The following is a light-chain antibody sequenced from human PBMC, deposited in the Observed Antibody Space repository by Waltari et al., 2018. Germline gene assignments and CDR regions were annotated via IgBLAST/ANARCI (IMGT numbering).Light chain of an antibody. CDR3: AVWDDSLGGV. CDR1: NSNIGGNS. V-gene: IGLV1-44*01. CDR2: NDN. Sequence: VSGTPGQRVTISCSGSNSNIGGNSVNWYQHIPGTAPKLLIYNDNQGPSGVPDRFSASKSGTSASLAITGLRSEDEAYYYCAVWDDSLGGVFGGGTKLTVL. J-gene: IGLJ3*02.